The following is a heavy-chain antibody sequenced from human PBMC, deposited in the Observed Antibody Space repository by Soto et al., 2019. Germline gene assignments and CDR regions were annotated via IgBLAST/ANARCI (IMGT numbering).Heavy chain of an antibody. J-gene: IGHJ5*02. Sequence: EVQLVESGGGLVQPGGSLRLSCAASGFTFSSYSMNWFRQAPGKGLEWVSYISSSSSTIYYADSVKGRFTISRDNAKNTLYLQMNSLRAEDTAVYYCAREEGLLNWFDPWGQGTLVTVSS. CDR2: ISSSSSTI. CDR1: GFTFSSYS. D-gene: IGHD1-26*01. CDR3: AREEGLLNWFDP. V-gene: IGHV3-48*01.